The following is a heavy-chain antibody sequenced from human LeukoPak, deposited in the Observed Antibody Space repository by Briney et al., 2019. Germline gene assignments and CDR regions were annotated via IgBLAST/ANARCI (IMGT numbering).Heavy chain of an antibody. CDR2: IYSGGST. Sequence: GGSLRLSCAASGFTVSSNYMSWVRQAPGKGLEWVSVIYSGGSTYYADSVKGRFTISRDNSKNTLYLQMNSLRAEDTAVYYCARDPNGDHPLLLYGMDVWGQGTTVTVSS. V-gene: IGHV3-53*01. CDR1: GFTVSSNY. J-gene: IGHJ6*02. D-gene: IGHD4-17*01. CDR3: ARDPNGDHPLLLYGMDV.